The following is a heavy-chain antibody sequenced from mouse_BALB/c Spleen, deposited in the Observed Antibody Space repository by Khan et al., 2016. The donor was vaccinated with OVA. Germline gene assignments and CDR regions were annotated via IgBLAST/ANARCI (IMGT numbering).Heavy chain of an antibody. Sequence: QIQLVQSGPELKRPGETVKISCMASGYTFTDYSMHWVKQAPGKGLKWMGWINTETGEPTYADDFKGRFAFSLETSASTAYLQINNLKNEDTATXFCAGRKHWYFDVWGAGTTVTGSS. CDR2: INTETGEP. CDR1: GYTFTDYS. CDR3: AGRKHWYFDV. J-gene: IGHJ1*01. V-gene: IGHV9-2-1*01.